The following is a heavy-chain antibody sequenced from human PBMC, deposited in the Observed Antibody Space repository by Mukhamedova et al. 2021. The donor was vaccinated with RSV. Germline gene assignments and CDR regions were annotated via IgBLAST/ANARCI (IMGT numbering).Heavy chain of an antibody. CDR3: ARTLGYNSSWYFY. Sequence: ISRDNAKNTLYLQMNSLRAEDTAVYYCARTLGYNSSWYFYWGQGTLVTVSS. V-gene: IGHV3-74*01. D-gene: IGHD6-13*01. J-gene: IGHJ4*02.